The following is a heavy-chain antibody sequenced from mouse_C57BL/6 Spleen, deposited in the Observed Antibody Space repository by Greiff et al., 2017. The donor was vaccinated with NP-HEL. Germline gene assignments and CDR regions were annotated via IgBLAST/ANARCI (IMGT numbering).Heavy chain of an antibody. J-gene: IGHJ4*01. CDR3: AIDSSGGYARDY. CDR2: IDPSDSET. CDR1: GYTFTSYW. D-gene: IGHD3-2*02. Sequence: QVQLQQSGAELVRPGSSVKLSCKASGYTFTSYWMHWVKQRPIQGLEWIGNIDPSDSETHYNQKFKDKATLTVDKSSSTAYMQLSSLTSEDSAVYYCAIDSSGGYARDYWGQGTSVTVSS. V-gene: IGHV1-52*01.